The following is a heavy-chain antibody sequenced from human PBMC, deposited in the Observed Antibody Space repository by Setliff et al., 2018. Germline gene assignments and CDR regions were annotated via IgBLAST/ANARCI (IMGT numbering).Heavy chain of an antibody. CDR3: AKLGWAYYFDY. D-gene: IGHD7-27*01. CDR1: GGTFSSYA. CDR2: IIPILGIA. V-gene: IGHV1-69*10. J-gene: IGHJ4*02. Sequence: SVKVSCKASGGTFSSYAISWVRQAPGQGLEWMGGIIPILGIANYAQKFQGRVTITADESTSTAYMELSSLRSDDTAVYYCAKLGWAYYFDYWGQGTLVTVSS.